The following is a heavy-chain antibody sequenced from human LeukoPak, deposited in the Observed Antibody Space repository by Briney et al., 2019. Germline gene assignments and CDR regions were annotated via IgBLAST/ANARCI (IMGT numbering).Heavy chain of an antibody. D-gene: IGHD2-15*01. CDR3: ARRPYCSGGSCYSMNYFDY. V-gene: IGHV4-39*01. Sequence: SETLSLTRTVSGGSISSSSYYWGWIRQPPGKGLEWIGSIYYSGSTYYNPSLKSRVTISVDTSKNQFSLKLSSVTAADTAVYYCARRPYCSGGSCYSMNYFDYWGQGTLVTVSS. CDR2: IYYSGST. CDR1: GGSISSSSYY. J-gene: IGHJ4*02.